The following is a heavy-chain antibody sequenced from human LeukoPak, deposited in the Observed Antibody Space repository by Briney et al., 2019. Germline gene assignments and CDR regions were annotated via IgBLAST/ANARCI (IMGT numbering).Heavy chain of an antibody. CDR2: IWYDGSNK. J-gene: IGHJ4*02. Sequence: GGSLRLSCAASGFTFGSYGMHWVRQAPGKGLEWVAVIWYDGSNKYYADSVKGRFTISRDNSKNTLYLQMNSLRAEDTAVYYCAGVGSAWWGWYNFDYWGQGTLVTVSS. CDR3: AGVGSAWWGWYNFDY. V-gene: IGHV3-33*01. CDR1: GFTFGSYG. D-gene: IGHD6-19*01.